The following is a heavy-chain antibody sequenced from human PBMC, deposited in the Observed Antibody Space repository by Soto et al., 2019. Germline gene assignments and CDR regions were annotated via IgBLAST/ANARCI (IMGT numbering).Heavy chain of an antibody. J-gene: IGHJ4*02. CDR3: ARERGGYGLFDS. V-gene: IGHV4-30-2*01. CDR1: GGSISNAAYS. Sequence: SDTLSLTCTVSGGSISNAAYSWSWIRQPPGKGLEWIGYIYPSGMPFYNPSLRSRVTISIDRSNDQFSLNLKSVTAVDTAVYYCARERGGYGLFDSWGQGTLVTVSS. D-gene: IGHD5-18*01. CDR2: IYPSGMP.